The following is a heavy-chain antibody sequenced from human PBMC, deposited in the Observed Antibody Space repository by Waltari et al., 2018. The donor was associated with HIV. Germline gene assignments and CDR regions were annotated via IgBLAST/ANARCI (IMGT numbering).Heavy chain of an antibody. Sequence: LQLKESGPGLVKPSDTLSLTCAVSGASMRSKNYYWAWIRHSPGERLEWIATIYYTGYTYFVPSLKNRPSISVDSSKNLLSLSLASVTAADTAIYYCARQHAYTSDWFSQASFFNYWGPGTLVTVSS. CDR1: GASMRSKNYY. CDR2: IYYTGYT. J-gene: IGHJ1*01. V-gene: IGHV4-39*01. D-gene: IGHD3-9*01. CDR3: ARQHAYTSDWFSQASFFNY.